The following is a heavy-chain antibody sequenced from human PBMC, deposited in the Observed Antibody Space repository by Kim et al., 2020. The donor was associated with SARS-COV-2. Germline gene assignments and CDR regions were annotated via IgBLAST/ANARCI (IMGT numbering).Heavy chain of an antibody. D-gene: IGHD3-22*01. J-gene: IGHJ3*02. CDR3: ARASMVVVVIDAFDI. CDR1: GGSISSGGYY. CDR2: IYYSGSN. V-gene: IGHV4-31*03. Sequence: SETLSLTCTVSGGSISSGGYYWSWIRQHPGKGLEWIGYIYYSGSNYYNPSLKSRVTISVDTAKNQFSLKLSSVTAADTAVYYCARASMVVVVIDAFDIWGQGTTVTVSS.